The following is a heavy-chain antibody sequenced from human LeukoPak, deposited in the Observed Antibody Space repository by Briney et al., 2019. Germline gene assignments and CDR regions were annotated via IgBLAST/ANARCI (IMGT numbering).Heavy chain of an antibody. CDR3: AKDGHCPGALCPTQIAVAGYNDN. CDR2: ISSSDTTT. J-gene: IGHJ4*02. D-gene: IGHD6-19*01. V-gene: IGHV3-48*03. CDR1: GFTFSSYE. Sequence: PGGSLRLSCAASGFTFSSYEMNWVRQAPGKGLEWVSYISSSDTTTYYTDSAKGRFTISRDNAKNSLYLQMNSLRAEDTAIYYCAKDGHCPGALCPTQIAVAGYNDNWGQGTLVTVSS.